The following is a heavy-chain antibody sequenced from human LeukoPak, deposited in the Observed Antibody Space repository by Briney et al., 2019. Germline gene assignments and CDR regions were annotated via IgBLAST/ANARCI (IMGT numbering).Heavy chain of an antibody. V-gene: IGHV3-33*06. CDR3: PKESDGDGVSEYYFDY. D-gene: IGHD5-24*01. J-gene: IGHJ4*02. CDR2: RWYDGSNK. Sequence: GGSLRLSCAACGFTFSSYGMHWVRQAPGKGLEWVAVRWYDGSNKYYADSVKGRFTISRDNSKNTLYLLMNSLRAEDTAVYYCPKESDGDGVSEYYFDYWGQGTLVTVSS. CDR1: GFTFSSYG.